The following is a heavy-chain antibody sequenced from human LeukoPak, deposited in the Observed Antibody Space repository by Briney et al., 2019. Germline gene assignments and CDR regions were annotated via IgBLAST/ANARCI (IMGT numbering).Heavy chain of an antibody. CDR3: ARDGGLWPFSFDI. V-gene: IGHV3-20*04. CDR2: INWNGGST. J-gene: IGHJ3*02. D-gene: IGHD3-10*01. CDR1: GFTFDDYG. Sequence: PGGSLRLSXAASGFTFDDYGMSWVRQAPGKGLEWVSGINWNGGSTSYADSVKGRFTISRDNAKNSLYLQMNSLRAEDTALYYCARDGGLWPFSFDIWGQGTMVTVSS.